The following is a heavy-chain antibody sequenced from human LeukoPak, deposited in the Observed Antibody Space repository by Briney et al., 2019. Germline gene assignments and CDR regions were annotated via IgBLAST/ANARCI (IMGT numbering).Heavy chain of an antibody. V-gene: IGHV4-59*11. CDR1: GGSISSHY. CDR2: VYYSGST. J-gene: IGHJ4*02. CDR3: ARMGYYGSGSYIVDY. D-gene: IGHD3-10*01. Sequence: PSETLSLTCTVSGGSISSHYWSWIRQPPGKGLEWIGYVYYSGSTNYNPSLKSRVTISVDTSKNQFSLKLSSVTAADTAVYYCARMGYYGSGSYIVDYWGQGTLVTVSS.